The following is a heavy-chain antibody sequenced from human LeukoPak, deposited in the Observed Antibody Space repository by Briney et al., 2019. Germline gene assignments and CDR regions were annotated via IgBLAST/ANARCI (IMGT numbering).Heavy chain of an antibody. Sequence: GGSLRLSCAASGFTVSSNYMSWVRQAPGKGLEWVSVIYSGGSTYYADSVKARFTISRDNSKNTLYLQMNSLRAEDTAVYYCARGGMGGSYFDFDYWGQGTLVTVSS. CDR1: GFTVSSNY. D-gene: IGHD1-26*01. CDR2: IYSGGST. J-gene: IGHJ4*02. CDR3: ARGGMGGSYFDFDY. V-gene: IGHV3-66*01.